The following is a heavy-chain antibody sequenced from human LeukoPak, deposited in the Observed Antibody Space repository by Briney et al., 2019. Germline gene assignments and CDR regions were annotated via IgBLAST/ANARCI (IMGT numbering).Heavy chain of an antibody. CDR3: ATGYSSSRYPGGYYYYYMDV. J-gene: IGHJ6*03. CDR1: GGSISSGSYY. V-gene: IGHV4-61*02. Sequence: PSETLSLTCTVSGGSISSGSYYWSWIRQPAGKGLEWIGRIYTSGSTNYNPSLKSRVTISVDTSKNQFSLKLSSVTAADTAVYYCATGYSSSRYPGGYYYYYMDVWGKGTTVTV. D-gene: IGHD6-13*01. CDR2: IYTSGST.